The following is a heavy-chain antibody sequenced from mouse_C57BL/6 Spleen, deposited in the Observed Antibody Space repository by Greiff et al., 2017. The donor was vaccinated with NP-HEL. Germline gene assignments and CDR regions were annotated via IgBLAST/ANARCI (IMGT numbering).Heavy chain of an antibody. CDR2: INPNYGTT. D-gene: IGHD1-1*01. Sequence: LVESGPELVKPGASVKISCKASGYSFTDYNMNWVKQSNGKSLEWIGVINPNYGTTSYNQKFKGKATLTVDQSSSTAYMQLNSLTSEDSAVYYCARGLFITTVVATDWYFDVWGTGTTVTVSS. J-gene: IGHJ1*03. CDR1: GYSFTDYN. CDR3: ARGLFITTVVATDWYFDV. V-gene: IGHV1-39*01.